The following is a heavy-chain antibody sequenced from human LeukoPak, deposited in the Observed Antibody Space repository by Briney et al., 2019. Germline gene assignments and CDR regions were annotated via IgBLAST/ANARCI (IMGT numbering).Heavy chain of an antibody. CDR1: GFIFGDST. D-gene: IGHD6-13*01. V-gene: IGHV3-49*04. CDR3: SRVRGVYSSSWYRLFDY. J-gene: IGHJ4*02. CDR2: IRSNAYGGTT. Sequence: GGSLRLSCTASGFIFGDSTMSWVRQAPGKGLEWLGFIRSNAYGGTTEYAASVKGRFIISRDDSKSIAYLQMNSLKTEDTAVYYCSRVRGVYSSSWYRLFDYWGQGTLVTVSS.